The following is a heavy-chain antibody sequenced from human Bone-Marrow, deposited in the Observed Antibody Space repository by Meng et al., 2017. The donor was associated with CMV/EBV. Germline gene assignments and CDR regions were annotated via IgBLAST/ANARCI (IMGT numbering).Heavy chain of an antibody. J-gene: IGHJ6*02. CDR3: ARVGWYSSGWKAPVSGMDV. CDR2: INHSGST. D-gene: IGHD6-19*01. CDR1: GGSFSGYY. Sequence: SETLSLTCAVYGGSFSGYYWSWIRQPPGKGLEWIGEINHSGSTNYNPSLKSRVTISVDTSKNQFSLKLSSVTAADTAVYYCARVGWYSSGWKAPVSGMDVWGQGTTVTVSS. V-gene: IGHV4-34*01.